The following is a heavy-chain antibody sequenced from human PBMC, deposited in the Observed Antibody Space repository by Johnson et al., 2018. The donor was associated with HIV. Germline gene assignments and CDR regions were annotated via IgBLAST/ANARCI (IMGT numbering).Heavy chain of an antibody. Sequence: VQLVESGGGLVKPGGSLRLSCVASGFTFNNAWMNWVRQAPGKGLEWVGRIKSKTDGGTTDYAAPVKGRFTISRDDSKNTLYLQMSSLKTEDAAVYYCAKGTTGTTTEADAFDIWGQGTMVTVSS. CDR3: AKGTTGTTTEADAFDI. CDR2: IKSKTDGGTT. CDR1: GFTFNNAW. D-gene: IGHD1-1*01. J-gene: IGHJ3*02. V-gene: IGHV3-15*01.